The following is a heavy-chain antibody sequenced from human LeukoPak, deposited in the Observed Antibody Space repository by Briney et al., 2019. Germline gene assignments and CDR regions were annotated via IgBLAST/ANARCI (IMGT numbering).Heavy chain of an antibody. Sequence: GGSLRLSCAASGFTFSSYWMHWVRQATGKGLEWVSAIGTAGDTYYPGSVKGRFTISRENAKNSLYLQMNSLRAGDTAVYYCAREPPNYGSGTHYGMDVWGQGTTVTVSS. CDR1: GFTFSSYW. CDR2: IGTAGDT. J-gene: IGHJ6*02. V-gene: IGHV3-13*01. CDR3: AREPPNYGSGTHYGMDV. D-gene: IGHD3-10*01.